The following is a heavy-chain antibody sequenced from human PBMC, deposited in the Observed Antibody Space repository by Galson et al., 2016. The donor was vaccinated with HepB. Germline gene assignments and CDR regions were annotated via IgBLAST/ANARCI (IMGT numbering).Heavy chain of an antibody. Sequence: SETLSLTCTVSGGSISSSSYYWGWIRQPPGKGLEWIENIYYSGSTYYNPSLKSRVTISVDTSKNQFSLKLSSVTAADTAVYYCARENYVVYYFDYWGQGTLVTVSS. D-gene: IGHD2-8*02. CDR1: GGSISSSSYY. CDR3: ARENYVVYYFDY. J-gene: IGHJ4*02. CDR2: IYYSGST. V-gene: IGHV4-39*02.